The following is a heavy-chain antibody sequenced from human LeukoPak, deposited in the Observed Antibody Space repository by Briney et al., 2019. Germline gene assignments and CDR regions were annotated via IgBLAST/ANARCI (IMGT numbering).Heavy chain of an antibody. J-gene: IGHJ4*02. CDR2: ISSSGSTI. V-gene: IGHV3-48*03. CDR3: ARDQGFYDILTGIDY. CDR1: GFTFSSYE. D-gene: IGHD3-9*01. Sequence: PGGSLRLSCAASGFTFSSYEMNWVRQAPGQGLEWVSYISSSGSTIYYADSVKGRFTISRDNAKNSLYLQMNSLRAEDTAVYYCARDQGFYDILTGIDYWGQGTLVTVSS.